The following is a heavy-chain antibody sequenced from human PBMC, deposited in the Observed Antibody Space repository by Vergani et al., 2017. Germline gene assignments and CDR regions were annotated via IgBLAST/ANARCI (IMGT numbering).Heavy chain of an antibody. V-gene: IGHV5-51*03. Sequence: EVQLVQSGAEVKKPGESLKISCKGSGYSFTSYWIGWVRQMPGKGLEWMGIIYPGDSDTRYSPSFQGQVTISADKSISTAYLQWSSLKASDTAMYYCASLRLVTIFGVVTDYSMDVWGQGTTVTVSS. D-gene: IGHD3-3*01. CDR1: GYSFTSYW. J-gene: IGHJ6*02. CDR2: IYPGDSDT. CDR3: ASLRLVTIFGVVTDYSMDV.